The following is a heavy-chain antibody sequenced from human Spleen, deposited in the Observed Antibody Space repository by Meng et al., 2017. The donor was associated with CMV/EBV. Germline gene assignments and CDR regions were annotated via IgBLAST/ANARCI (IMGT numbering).Heavy chain of an antibody. CDR1: GFTFSTYS. CDR3: ARELGGYSHGENSGYHYFGLDV. V-gene: IGHV3-48*04. CDR2: ITRSSNSI. J-gene: IGHJ6*02. Sequence: GESLKISCAGSGFTFSTYSMNWVRQAPGKGLEWVSFITRSSNSIYYVDSVKGRFTISRDNAKDSLYLQMNSLRVEDTAAYFCARELGGYSHGENSGYHYFGLDVWGQGTTVTVSS. D-gene: IGHD5-18*01.